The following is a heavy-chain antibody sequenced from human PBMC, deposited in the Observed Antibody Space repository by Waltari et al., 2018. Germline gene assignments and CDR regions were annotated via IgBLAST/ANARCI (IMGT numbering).Heavy chain of an antibody. CDR1: GLTFSNSV. J-gene: IGHJ4*02. Sequence: VQLVESGGGVVQPERSLRLSCVDSGLTFSNSVMHWVRQAPGKGLERVGVISLYDNKKYDPDSVQGRFTISRDNSRSTLYLQMNSLRIDDTAVYYCAGLRNFWSGETWGQGTLVTVSS. CDR3: AGLRNFWSGET. D-gene: IGHD3-3*01. CDR2: ISLYDNKK. V-gene: IGHV3-30*01.